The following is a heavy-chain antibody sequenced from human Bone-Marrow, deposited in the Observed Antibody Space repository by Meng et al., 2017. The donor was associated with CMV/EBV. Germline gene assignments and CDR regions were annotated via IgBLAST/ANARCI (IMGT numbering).Heavy chain of an antibody. CDR2: ITPLFNTS. CDR3: ARVGRGVVITPYWYFDL. V-gene: IGHV1-69*05. Sequence: SVKVSCKASGGSFSNHAISWVRQAPGQGLEWMGGITPLFNTSNYPQKFQGRVTFTTDESTSTAYLELSSLRFEDTAVYYCARVGRGVVITPYWYFDLWGRGPLVTGSS. D-gene: IGHD3-22*01. J-gene: IGHJ2*01. CDR1: GGSFSNHA.